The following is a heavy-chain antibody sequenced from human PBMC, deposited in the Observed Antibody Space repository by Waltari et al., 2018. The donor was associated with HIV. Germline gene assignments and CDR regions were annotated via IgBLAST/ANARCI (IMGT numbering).Heavy chain of an antibody. V-gene: IGHV1-69*04. Sequence: QVQLVQSGAEVKKPGSSVKVSCKASGGTFSSYAISWVRQAPGQGLEWMGRSIPVLGIANYAQKFQGRVTITADKSTSTAYMELSSLRSEDTAVYYCARSTRMVRGVLSGYWGQGTLVTVSS. CDR1: GGTFSSYA. CDR3: ARSTRMVRGVLSGY. J-gene: IGHJ4*02. D-gene: IGHD3-10*01. CDR2: SIPVLGIA.